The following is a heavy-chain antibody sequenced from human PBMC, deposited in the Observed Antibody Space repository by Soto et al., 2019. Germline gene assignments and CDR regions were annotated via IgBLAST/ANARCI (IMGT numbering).Heavy chain of an antibody. Sequence: QVQLVESGGGVVQPGRSLRLSCAASGFTFSSYAMHWVRQAPGKGLEWVAVISYDGSNKYYADSVKGRFTISRDNSKNTLYLQMNSLRAEDTAVYYCARQYYDFWSGPLYYFDYWGQGTLVTVSS. CDR2: ISYDGSNK. CDR3: ARQYYDFWSGPLYYFDY. D-gene: IGHD3-3*01. V-gene: IGHV3-30-3*01. J-gene: IGHJ4*02. CDR1: GFTFSSYA.